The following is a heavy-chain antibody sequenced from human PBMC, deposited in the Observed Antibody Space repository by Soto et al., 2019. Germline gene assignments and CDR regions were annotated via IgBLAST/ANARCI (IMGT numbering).Heavy chain of an antibody. J-gene: IGHJ6*02. CDR3: ARENSYGDSNLYYYYGMDV. CDR1: GGSISSYY. V-gene: IGHV4-59*01. CDR2: IYYSGST. Sequence: PSEPLSLTCTVSGGSISSYYWSWIRQPPGKGLEWIGYIYYSGSTNYNPSLKSRVTISVDTSKNQFALKLSSVTAADTAVYYCARENSYGDSNLYYYYGMDVWGQGTTVTVSS. D-gene: IGHD4-17*01.